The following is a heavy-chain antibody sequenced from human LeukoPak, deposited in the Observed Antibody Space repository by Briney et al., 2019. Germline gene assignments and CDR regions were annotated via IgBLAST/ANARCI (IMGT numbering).Heavy chain of an antibody. CDR2: INWNGGST. V-gene: IGHV3-20*04. CDR1: GFTFDDYG. CDR3: ARAKYSGSLGHAFDI. D-gene: IGHD1-26*01. Sequence: GGSLRLSCAASGFTFDDYGMSWVRQAPGKGLEWVSGINWNGGSTGYADSVKGRFTTSRDNAKNSLYLQMNSLRAEDTALYYCARAKYSGSLGHAFDIWGQGTMVTVSS. J-gene: IGHJ3*02.